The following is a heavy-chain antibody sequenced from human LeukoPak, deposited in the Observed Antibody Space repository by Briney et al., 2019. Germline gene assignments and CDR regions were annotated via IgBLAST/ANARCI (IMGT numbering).Heavy chain of an antibody. V-gene: IGHV3-21*01. CDR1: GFTFSSYS. Sequence: GGSLRLSRAASGFTFSSYSMNWVRQAPGKGLEWVSSISSSSSYIYYADSVKGRFTISRDNAKNSLYLQMNSLRAEDTAVYYCARGFHEGRFDYWGQGTLVTVSS. CDR2: ISSSSSYI. J-gene: IGHJ4*02. CDR3: ARGFHEGRFDY. D-gene: IGHD3-3*01.